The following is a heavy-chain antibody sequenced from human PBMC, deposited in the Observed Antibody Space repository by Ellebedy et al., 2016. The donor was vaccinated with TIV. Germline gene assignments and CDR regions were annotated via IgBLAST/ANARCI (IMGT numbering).Heavy chain of an antibody. CDR1: GFTFSNYW. Sequence: GGSLRLSCTASGFTFSNYWMTWVRQAPGKGLEWVANIKQDGSEKYYVDSVKGRFSISRDNAKNSLYLQMNSLTDEDTAVYYCARDQWPGRAYYFDSWGQGTLVTVSS. V-gene: IGHV3-7*01. CDR2: IKQDGSEK. J-gene: IGHJ4*02. D-gene: IGHD2-8*01. CDR3: ARDQWPGRAYYFDS.